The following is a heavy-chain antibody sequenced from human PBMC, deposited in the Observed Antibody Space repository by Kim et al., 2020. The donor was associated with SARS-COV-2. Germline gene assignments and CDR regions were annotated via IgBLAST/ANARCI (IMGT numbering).Heavy chain of an antibody. Sequence: GGSLRLSCAASGFTFSSFSVNWVRQAPGKGLEWVSSIGSSNSYIYYADSVKGRFTISRDNAKNSLYLQMNSLRAEDTAVYYCARGPPYGSSWYGCYFDYWGQGTLVTVSS. J-gene: IGHJ4*03. CDR2: IGSSNSYI. CDR1: GFTFSSFS. D-gene: IGHD6-13*01. CDR3: ARGPPYGSSWYGCYFDY. V-gene: IGHV3-21*04.